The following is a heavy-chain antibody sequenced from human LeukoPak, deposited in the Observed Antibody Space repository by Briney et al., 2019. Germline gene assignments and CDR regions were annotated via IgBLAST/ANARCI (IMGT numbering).Heavy chain of an antibody. D-gene: IGHD3-22*01. Sequence: GGSLRLSCAASGFIFSNYAMHWVRQAPGKGLEGVALISYDGSNKYYADSVKGRFTISRDNSKNTLYLRMSSLRAEDTAVYHCARRNHYDSKETDYWGQGTLVTVSS. CDR1: GFIFSNYA. CDR3: ARRNHYDSKETDY. J-gene: IGHJ4*02. CDR2: ISYDGSNK. V-gene: IGHV3-30*04.